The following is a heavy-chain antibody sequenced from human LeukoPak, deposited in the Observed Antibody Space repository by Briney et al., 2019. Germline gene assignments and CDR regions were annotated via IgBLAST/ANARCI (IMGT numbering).Heavy chain of an antibody. J-gene: IGHJ3*02. Sequence: GASVKVSCKASGYTFTGNYMHWVRQAPGQGLEWMGWINPNSGGTNYAQKFQGRVTMTRDTSIGTAYMELSRLRSDDTAVYYCAREATPIIKVAGVWYGAFDIWGQGTMVTVSS. D-gene: IGHD6-19*01. V-gene: IGHV1-2*02. CDR3: AREATPIIKVAGVWYGAFDI. CDR2: INPNSGGT. CDR1: GYTFTGNY.